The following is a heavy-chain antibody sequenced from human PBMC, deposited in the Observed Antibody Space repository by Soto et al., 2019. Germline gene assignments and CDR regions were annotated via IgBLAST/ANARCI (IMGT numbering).Heavy chain of an antibody. J-gene: IGHJ6*02. CDR3: ARNRLYSSGWSYYYYGMDV. CDR1: RYTFTGYY. CDR2: INPNSAGT. V-gene: IGHV1-2*04. Sequence: ASVKVSCKASRYTFTGYYMHWVRQAPGQWLEWMGSINPNSAGTKYTQKFQGWVTMTRDTSISTAYMELSRLRSDDTAVYYCARNRLYSSGWSYYYYGMDVWGQGTTVTLSS. D-gene: IGHD6-19*01.